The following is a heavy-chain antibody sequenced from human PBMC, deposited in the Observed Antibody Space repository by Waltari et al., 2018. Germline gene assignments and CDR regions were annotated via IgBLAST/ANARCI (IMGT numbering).Heavy chain of an antibody. D-gene: IGHD2-15*01. CDR1: GFTVSGYW. V-gene: IGHV3-7*02. CDR2: INKDGSVR. Sequence: GESGGGLVQPGGSLRLSCAASGFTVSGYWMTWLRRIPGTGLEWVANINKDGSVRRFVESVKGRFTISRDNAKNSVFLEMNSLRTEDTAVYYCAKYGGSSGMAFDSWGQGALVSVSS. J-gene: IGHJ4*02. CDR3: AKYGGSSGMAFDS.